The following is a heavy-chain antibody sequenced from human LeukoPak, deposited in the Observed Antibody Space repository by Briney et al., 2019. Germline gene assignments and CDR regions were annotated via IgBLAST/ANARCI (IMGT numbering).Heavy chain of an antibody. CDR2: IYPGDSDT. D-gene: IGHD5-18*01. J-gene: IGHJ4*02. CDR3: ARSVDTAMVNFDY. Sequence: GESLKISCKGSGHSFTSYWIGWVRQMPGKGLEWMGIIYPGDSDTRYSPSFQGQVTISADKSISTAYLQWSSLKASDTAMYYCARSVDTAMVNFDYWGQGTLVTVSS. V-gene: IGHV5-51*01. CDR1: GHSFTSYW.